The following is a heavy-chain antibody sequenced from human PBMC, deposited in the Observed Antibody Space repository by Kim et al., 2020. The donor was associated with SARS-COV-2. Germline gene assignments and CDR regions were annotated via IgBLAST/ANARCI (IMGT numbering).Heavy chain of an antibody. CDR1: GYTFTGYY. V-gene: IGHV1-2*06. CDR2: INPNSGGT. D-gene: IGHD4-17*01. Sequence: ASVKVSCKASGYTFTGYYMHWVRQAPGQGLEWMGRINPNSGGTNYAQKFQGRVTMTRDTSISTAYMELSRLRSDDTAVYYCARGGLEYGDYDWFDPWGQGTLVTVSP. CDR3: ARGGLEYGDYDWFDP. J-gene: IGHJ5*02.